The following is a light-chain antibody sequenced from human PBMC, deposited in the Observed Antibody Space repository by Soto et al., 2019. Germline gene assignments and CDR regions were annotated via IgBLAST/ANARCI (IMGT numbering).Light chain of an antibody. CDR1: QNIDKY. Sequence: DIRMTQSPASLSASVGDRVTVTCRASQNIDKYLHWYQQKPGKAPNLLIFSASILQSGVPSRFIGSGAGTEFTPTISGLQPEDFATYYCQQTYINSVTFGQGTKVDIK. CDR2: SAS. CDR3: QQTYINSVT. J-gene: IGKJ1*01. V-gene: IGKV1-39*01.